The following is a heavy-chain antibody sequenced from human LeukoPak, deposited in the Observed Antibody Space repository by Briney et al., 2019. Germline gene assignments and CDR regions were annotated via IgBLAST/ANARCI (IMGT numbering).Heavy chain of an antibody. CDR2: IYYSEST. CDR3: ASSDGSGSYLYFDY. CDR1: GGSISSYY. V-gene: IGHV4-59*08. J-gene: IGHJ4*02. D-gene: IGHD3-10*01. Sequence: SETLSLTCTVSGGSISSYYWSWIRQPPGKGLEWIGYIYYSESTNYNPSLKSRVTISVDTSKNQFSLKLSSVTAADTAVYYCASSDGSGSYLYFDYWGQGTLVTVSS.